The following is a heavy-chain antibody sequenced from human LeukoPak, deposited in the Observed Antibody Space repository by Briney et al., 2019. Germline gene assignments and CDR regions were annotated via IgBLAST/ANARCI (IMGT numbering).Heavy chain of an antibody. Sequence: ASVKVSCKASGYTFTTYDINWVRQVTGQGLEWMGWMNIKSGDRGYAQKFQGRVTMTRDTSINTAYMELSSLRSDDTAVYYCARVVGSIDYWGRGTLVTVSS. V-gene: IGHV1-8*01. J-gene: IGHJ4*02. CDR3: ARVVGSIDY. CDR1: GYTFTTYD. D-gene: IGHD4-11*01. CDR2: MNIKSGDR.